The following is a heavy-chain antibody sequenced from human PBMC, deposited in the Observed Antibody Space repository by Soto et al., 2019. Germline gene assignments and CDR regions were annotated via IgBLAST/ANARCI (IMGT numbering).Heavy chain of an antibody. V-gene: IGHV3-21*01. CDR1: GFTFSSYA. J-gene: IGHJ4*02. CDR3: ARYLALAGNY. Sequence: GGSLRLSCAASGFTFSSYAMNGVRQIQEKGLEWFSGISSTSSYTHYSDSVKGRFTISRDNANDSLFLQMNNLRAEDTATYYCARYLALAGNYWGQGVLVTVSS. CDR2: ISSTSSYT. D-gene: IGHD6-19*01.